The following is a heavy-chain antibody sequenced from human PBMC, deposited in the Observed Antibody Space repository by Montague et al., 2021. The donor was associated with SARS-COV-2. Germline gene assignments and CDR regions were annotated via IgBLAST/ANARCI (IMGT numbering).Heavy chain of an antibody. CDR2: IYYSGST. CDR3: AREGGGSGSYYYSFDY. V-gene: IGHV4-59*01. J-gene: IGHJ4*02. CDR1: GGSISNYC. Sequence: SETLSLTCTVSGGSISNYCWSWIRQPPGKGLEWIGYIYYSGSTNYNPSLKSRVTISVDTSKNQFSLKLSSVTAADTAVYYCAREGGGSGSYYYSFDYWGQGTLVTVSS. D-gene: IGHD3-10*01.